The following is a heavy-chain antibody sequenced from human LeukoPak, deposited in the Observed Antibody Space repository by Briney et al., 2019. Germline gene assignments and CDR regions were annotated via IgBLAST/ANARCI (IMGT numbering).Heavy chain of an antibody. Sequence: SETLSLTCAVYGGSFSGYYWSWIRQPPGKGLEWIGEINHSGSTNYNPSLKSRVTISVDTSKNQFSLKLSSVTAADTAVYYCARGRSRVDYWGQGTLVTVSS. V-gene: IGHV4-34*01. CDR3: ARGRSRVDY. D-gene: IGHD6-13*01. CDR1: GGSFSGYY. CDR2: INHSGST. J-gene: IGHJ4*02.